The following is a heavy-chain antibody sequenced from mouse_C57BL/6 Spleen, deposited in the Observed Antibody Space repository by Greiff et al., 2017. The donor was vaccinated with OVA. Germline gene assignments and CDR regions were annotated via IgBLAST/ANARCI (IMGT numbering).Heavy chain of an antibody. Sequence: EVKLMESGGGLVKPGGSLKLSCAASGFTFSDYGMHWVRQAPEKGLEWVAYISSGSSTIYYADTVKGRFTISRDNAKNTLFLQMTSLRSEDTAMYYGATPDGYSAWFAYWGQGTLVTVSA. D-gene: IGHD2-3*01. CDR1: GFTFSDYG. J-gene: IGHJ3*01. CDR2: ISSGSSTI. V-gene: IGHV5-17*01. CDR3: ATPDGYSAWFAY.